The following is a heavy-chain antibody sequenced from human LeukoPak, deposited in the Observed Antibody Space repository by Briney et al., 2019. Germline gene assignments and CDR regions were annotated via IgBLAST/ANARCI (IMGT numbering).Heavy chain of an antibody. CDR3: ARKTEAYYYDSSGPFDY. CDR2: INPNSGGT. V-gene: IGHV1-2*02. CDR1: GYTFTGYY. D-gene: IGHD3-22*01. J-gene: IGHJ4*02. Sequence: GASVKVSCKASGYTFTGYYMHWVRQAPGQGLEWMGWINPNSGGTNYAQKFQGRVTMTRDTSISTAYMELSRLRSDDTAVYYCARKTEAYYYDSSGPFDYWGQGTLVTVSS.